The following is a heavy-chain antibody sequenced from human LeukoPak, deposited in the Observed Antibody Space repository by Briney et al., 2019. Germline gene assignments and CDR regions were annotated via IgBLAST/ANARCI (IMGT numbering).Heavy chain of an antibody. V-gene: IGHV3-30*18. J-gene: IGHJ4*02. Sequence: GSLRLSCAASGFTFSSYGMHWVRQAPGKGLEWVAVISYDGSNKYYADSVKGRFTISRDNSKNTLYLQMNSLRAEDTAVYYCAKEFTGYTSGWYWDYWGQGTLVTVSS. CDR3: AKEFTGYTSGWYWDY. CDR2: ISYDGSNK. D-gene: IGHD6-19*01. CDR1: GFTFSSYG.